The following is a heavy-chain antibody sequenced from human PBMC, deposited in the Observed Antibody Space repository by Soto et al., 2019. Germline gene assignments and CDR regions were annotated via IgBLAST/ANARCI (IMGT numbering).Heavy chain of an antibody. J-gene: IGHJ3*02. CDR3: SSLTTVVTSDAFDI. V-gene: IGHV3-30-3*01. CDR2: ISYDGSNK. D-gene: IGHD4-17*01. CDR1: GFTFSSYA. Sequence: QVQLVESGGGVVQPGRSLRLSCAASGFTFSSYAMHWVRQAPGKGLEWVAVISYDGSNKYYADSVKGRFTISRYNSKNTLYLQMNSLRAEDTAVYYCSSLTTVVTSDAFDIWGQGTMVTVSS.